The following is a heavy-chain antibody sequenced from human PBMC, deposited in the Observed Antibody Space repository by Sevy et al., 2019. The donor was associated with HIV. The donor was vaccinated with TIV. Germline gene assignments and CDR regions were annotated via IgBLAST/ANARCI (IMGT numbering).Heavy chain of an antibody. D-gene: IGHD2-21*02. J-gene: IGHJ4*02. CDR1: GFTFSTYV. CDR2: LNGDRT. V-gene: IGHV3-23*01. Sequence: GGSLRLSCAASGFTFSTYVVSWVRQAPGKGLEWVAALNGDRTYYAGSVKGRFTISRDNPKNTVYLQVNSLRVEDTALYYCVKEETAPSFDCWGQGTLVTVSS. CDR3: VKEETAPSFDC.